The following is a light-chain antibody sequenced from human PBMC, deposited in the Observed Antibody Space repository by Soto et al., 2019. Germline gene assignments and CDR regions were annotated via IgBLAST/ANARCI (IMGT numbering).Light chain of an antibody. Sequence: QPVLTQSPSASASLGASVKLTCTLSSGHSNYAIAWHQQQPEKGPRYLMTLNSDGSHSKGDGIPDRFSGSSSGAERYLTISSLQSEDEADYYCQTWGTGLYVVFGGGTKLTVL. V-gene: IGLV4-69*01. J-gene: IGLJ2*01. CDR1: SGHSNYA. CDR2: LNSDGSH. CDR3: QTWGTGLYVV.